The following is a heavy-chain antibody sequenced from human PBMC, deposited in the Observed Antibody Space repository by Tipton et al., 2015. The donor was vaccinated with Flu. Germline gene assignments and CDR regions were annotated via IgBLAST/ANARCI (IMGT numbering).Heavy chain of an antibody. CDR3: ACRGSCYH. Sequence: LRLSCTVSGGSISCSSYYWGWIRQPPGKGLEWIGTIYYSGSTYYNPSFKSRVTMSVDTSKNQFSLKLSSVTAADTAVYYCACRGSCYHWGQGTLVTVSS. J-gene: IGHJ4*02. D-gene: IGHD1-26*01. V-gene: IGHV4-39*07. CDR2: IYYSGST. CDR1: GGSISCSSYY.